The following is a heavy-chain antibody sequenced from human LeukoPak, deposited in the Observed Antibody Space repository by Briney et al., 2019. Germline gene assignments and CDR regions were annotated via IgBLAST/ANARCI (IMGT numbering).Heavy chain of an antibody. D-gene: IGHD4-23*01. J-gene: IGHJ5*02. CDR2: INPNSGGT. Sequence: ASVKVSCKASGYTFTGYYMHWVRQAPGQGLEWMGWINPNSGGTNYAQKFQGRVTMTRDTSISTAYMELSRLRSDDTAVYYCAREYGGNSWFDPWGQGTLVTVSS. CDR3: AREYGGNSWFDP. V-gene: IGHV1-2*02. CDR1: GYTFTGYY.